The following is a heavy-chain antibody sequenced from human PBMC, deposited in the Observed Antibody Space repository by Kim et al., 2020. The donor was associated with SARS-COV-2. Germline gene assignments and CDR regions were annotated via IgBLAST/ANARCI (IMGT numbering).Heavy chain of an antibody. Sequence: KGRFTISRENSKNTLYLQRNSLRAEDTAVYYCAKVGYCSGGSCKRGAFDIWGQVTMVTVSS. V-gene: IGHV3-23*01. D-gene: IGHD2-15*01. CDR3: AKVGYCSGGSCKRGAFDI. J-gene: IGHJ3*02.